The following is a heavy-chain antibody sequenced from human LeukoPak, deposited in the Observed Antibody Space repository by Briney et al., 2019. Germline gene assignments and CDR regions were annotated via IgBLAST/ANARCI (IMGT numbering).Heavy chain of an antibody. CDR3: ARERGSSYDY. Sequence: GGSLRLSCAASEFTFSSYAMHWVRQAPGKGLEWVAVISYDGSNKYYVASVKGRFTISRDNSKNTLYLQMNSLRTEDTALYYCARERGSSYDYWGQGTLVTVSS. V-gene: IGHV3-30*04. CDR2: ISYDGSNK. D-gene: IGHD6-13*01. J-gene: IGHJ4*02. CDR1: EFTFSSYA.